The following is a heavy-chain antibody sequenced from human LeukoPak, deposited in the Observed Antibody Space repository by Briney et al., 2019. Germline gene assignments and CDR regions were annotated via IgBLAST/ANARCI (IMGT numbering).Heavy chain of an antibody. CDR3: ALGNPYYYYMDV. Sequence: PSETLSLTCTVSGGSISSGSYYWSWIQQPAGKGLEWIGRIYTSGSTNYNPSLKSRVTISVDTSKNQFSLKLSSVTAADTAVYYCALGNPYYYYMDVWGKGTTVTVSS. J-gene: IGHJ6*03. CDR1: GGSISSGSYY. CDR2: IYTSGST. D-gene: IGHD1-14*01. V-gene: IGHV4-61*02.